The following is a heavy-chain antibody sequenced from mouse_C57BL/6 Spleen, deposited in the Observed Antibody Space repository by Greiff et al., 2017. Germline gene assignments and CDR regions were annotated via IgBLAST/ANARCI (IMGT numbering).Heavy chain of an antibody. CDR3: ARRKVVATWDWYFDV. CDR2: IDPNSGGT. V-gene: IGHV1-72*01. CDR1: GYTFTSYW. Sequence: QVQLQQSGAELVKPGASVKLSCKASGYTFTSYWMHWVKQRPGRGLEWIGRIDPNSGGTKYNEKFKSKATLTVDKPSSTAYMQLSSLTSEDSAVYYCARRKVVATWDWYFDVWGTGTTVTVSS. J-gene: IGHJ1*03. D-gene: IGHD1-1*01.